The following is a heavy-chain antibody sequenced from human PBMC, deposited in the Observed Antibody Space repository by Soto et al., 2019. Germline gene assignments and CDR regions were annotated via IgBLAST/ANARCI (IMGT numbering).Heavy chain of an antibody. CDR1: GFNFSSYA. J-gene: IGHJ3*02. V-gene: IGHV3-64*01. Sequence: GGSLRLSCAASGFNFSSYAMHWVRQAPGKGLEYVSAISSNGGSTYYANSVKGRFTISRDNSKNTLYLQMGSLRAEDMAVYYCAREKVYDFWKWSAFDIWGQGTMVTVSS. CDR2: ISSNGGST. D-gene: IGHD3-3*01. CDR3: AREKVYDFWKWSAFDI.